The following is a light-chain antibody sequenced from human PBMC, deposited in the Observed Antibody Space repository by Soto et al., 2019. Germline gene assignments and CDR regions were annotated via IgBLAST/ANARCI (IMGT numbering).Light chain of an antibody. V-gene: IGKV3-15*01. CDR2: GAS. Sequence: IVMTHSPASLSGSPGEIATLSGRASQSVSSNLAWYQQKPGQAPRLLIYGASTRATGIPARFSGSGSGTEFTLTISSLQSEDFAVYYCQQYNNWPSITFGQGTRLEIK. CDR1: QSVSSN. CDR3: QQYNNWPSIT. J-gene: IGKJ5*01.